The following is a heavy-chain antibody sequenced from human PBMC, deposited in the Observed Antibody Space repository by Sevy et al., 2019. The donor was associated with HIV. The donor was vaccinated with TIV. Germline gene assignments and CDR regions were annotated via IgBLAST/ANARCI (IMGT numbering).Heavy chain of an antibody. CDR1: GFRFTDYW. CDR2: IKQDESEK. Sequence: GGSLRLSCAASGFRFTDYWMSWVRQTPGKGLELVATIKQDESEKYYVDSVKGRFVISRDNGKTSVSLQMNGLRVEDTALYYCAREVGGFNWRPYYFDSWGQGTLVTVSS. D-gene: IGHD3-16*01. CDR3: AREVGGFNWRPYYFDS. V-gene: IGHV3-7*01. J-gene: IGHJ4*02.